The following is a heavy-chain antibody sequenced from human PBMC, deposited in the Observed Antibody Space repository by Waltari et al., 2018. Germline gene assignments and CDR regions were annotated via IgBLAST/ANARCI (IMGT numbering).Heavy chain of an antibody. Sequence: QVQLVESGGGVVQPGRSLRLSCAASGFTFSSYGMHWVRQAPGKGLEWVAVIWYDGSNKYYADSVKGRFTISRDNSKNTLYLQMNSLRAEDTAVYYCAKVAPRGPHYFDYWGQGTLVTVSS. CDR1: GFTFSSYG. V-gene: IGHV3-33*06. CDR2: IWYDGSNK. CDR3: AKVAPRGPHYFDY. J-gene: IGHJ4*02.